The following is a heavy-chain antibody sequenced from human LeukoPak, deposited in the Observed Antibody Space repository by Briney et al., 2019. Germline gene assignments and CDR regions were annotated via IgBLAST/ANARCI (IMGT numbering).Heavy chain of an antibody. D-gene: IGHD3-22*01. J-gene: IGHJ4*02. CDR1: GFPFFSYV. Sequence: RGSLRDSCAASGFPFFSYVMWSVRQAPGKGLQWVSAISGSGDNTDYADSVKGQFTISRDNSKNILFLQMSSLRADDTAIYYCARQVGFCSDSTCYFDCWSQGSLVTVSS. V-gene: IGHV3-23*01. CDR2: ISGSGDNT. CDR3: ARQVGFCSDSTCYFDC.